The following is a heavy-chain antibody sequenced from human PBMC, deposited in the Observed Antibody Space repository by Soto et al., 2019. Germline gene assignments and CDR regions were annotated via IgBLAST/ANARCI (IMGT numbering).Heavy chain of an antibody. J-gene: IGHJ4*02. CDR1: GGTFGRYT. D-gene: IGHD3-22*01. V-gene: IGHV1-69*16. CDR3: VRGSVVLTGTNATFAH. CDR2: ILPGLGNT. Sequence: QVQLVQSGPQVKNPGPSVKVSCTASGGTFGRYTISWVRQAPGQGLEWMGGILPGLGNTNVAQRFQDRLTFTADESTSTAYLVLISLRPEDTSVYYCVRGSVVLTGTNATFAHWGQGILVTVSS.